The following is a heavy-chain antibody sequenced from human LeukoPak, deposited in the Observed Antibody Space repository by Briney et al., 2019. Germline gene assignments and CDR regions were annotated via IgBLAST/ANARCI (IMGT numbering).Heavy chain of an antibody. CDR2: MYYSGST. J-gene: IGHJ5*02. D-gene: IGHD3-22*01. Sequence: SQTLPLTCTVSGGSISSGDYYWSWIRQPPGKGLEWIAYMYYSGSTYYNPSLKSRVTMSADTSKNQLSLKLSSVTAADTAVYYCARPCYYDSRIDPWGQGILVTVSS. CDR3: ARPCYYDSRIDP. CDR1: GGSISSGDYY. V-gene: IGHV4-30-4*01.